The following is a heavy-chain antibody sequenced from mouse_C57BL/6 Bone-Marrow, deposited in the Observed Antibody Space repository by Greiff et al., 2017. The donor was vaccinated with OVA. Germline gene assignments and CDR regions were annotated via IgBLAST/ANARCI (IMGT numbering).Heavy chain of an antibody. V-gene: IGHV5-17*01. D-gene: IGHD2-10*02. CDR2: ISSGSSTI. Sequence: DVKLVESGGGLVKPGGSLKLSCAASGFTFSDYGMHWVRQAPEKGLEWVAYISSGSSTIYYADTVKGRFTISRDNAKNTLFLQMTSLRSEDTAMYYCARGYGNYVGAMDYWGQGTSVTVSS. CDR1: GFTFSDYG. J-gene: IGHJ4*01. CDR3: ARGYGNYVGAMDY.